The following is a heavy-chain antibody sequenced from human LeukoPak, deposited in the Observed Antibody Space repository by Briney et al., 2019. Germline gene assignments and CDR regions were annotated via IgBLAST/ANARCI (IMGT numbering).Heavy chain of an antibody. D-gene: IGHD1-1*01. CDR1: GVSIGGYY. J-gene: IGHJ3*02. CDR2: IYNSGST. Sequence: SETLSLTCTVSGVSIGGYYWSWFRQPAGKGLEWLGRIYNSGSTNYNPSLKSRVTMSVDTSKNQFSLKLRSVTAADTAVYYCARVVQGGAFDIWGQGTMVSVSS. V-gene: IGHV4-4*07. CDR3: ARVVQGGAFDI.